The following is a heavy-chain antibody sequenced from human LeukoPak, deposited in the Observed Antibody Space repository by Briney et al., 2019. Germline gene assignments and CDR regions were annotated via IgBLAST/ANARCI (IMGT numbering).Heavy chain of an antibody. V-gene: IGHV1-2*06. J-gene: IGHJ6*02. CDR1: GYIFTDYY. CDR3: ARDYSNYDYYYAMDV. Sequence: GASVKVSCRAAGYIFTDYYVHWVRQAPGLGLEWMGRINSNSGGTNYAQKFQGRVTMTRDTSISTAYMELSRLGSDDTAVYYCARDYSNYDYYYAMDVWGQGTTVTVSS. D-gene: IGHD4-11*01. CDR2: INSNSGGT.